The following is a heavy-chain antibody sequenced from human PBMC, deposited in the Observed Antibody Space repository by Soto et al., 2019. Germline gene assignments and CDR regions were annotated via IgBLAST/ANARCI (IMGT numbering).Heavy chain of an antibody. V-gene: IGHV2-5*02. J-gene: IGHJ5*02. CDR2: IYWDDDK. D-gene: IGHD1-7*01. CDR3: AYRLPYNMNWESGWFDP. Sequence: QITLKESGPTLVKPTQTLTLTCTFSGFSLSTHGVAVGWIRQPPGKALECLAIIYWDDDKRYNPSLKNRLTLTMDTSKNQVVLTMTNVDPVDTATYRCAYRLPYNMNWESGWFDPWGQGTLVTVSS. CDR1: GFSLSTHGVA.